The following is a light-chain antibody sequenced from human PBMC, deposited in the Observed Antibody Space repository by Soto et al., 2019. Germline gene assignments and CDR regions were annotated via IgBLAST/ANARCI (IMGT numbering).Light chain of an antibody. Sequence: QSVLTQPPSVSGAPGQRVTISCTGSSSKNGAGYDVHWYQQLPGTAPKLLIYHNSNRPSGVPVRFSGSKSGTSASLAITGLQAEDEADYYCQSYDSSLSGSRVFGTGTKVTVL. CDR1: SSKNGAGYD. J-gene: IGLJ1*01. CDR2: HNS. V-gene: IGLV1-40*01. CDR3: QSYDSSLSGSRV.